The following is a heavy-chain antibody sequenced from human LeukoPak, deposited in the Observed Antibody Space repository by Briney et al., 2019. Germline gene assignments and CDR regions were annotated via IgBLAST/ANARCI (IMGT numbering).Heavy chain of an antibody. V-gene: IGHV1-69*13. Sequence: SVTVSCKASGGTFSSYAISWVRQAPGQGLEWMGGIIPIFGTANYAQKFQGRVTITADESTSTAYMELSSLRSEDTAVYYCARDQGYSYGHNPIFDYWGQETLVTVSS. D-gene: IGHD5-18*01. CDR3: ARDQGYSYGHNPIFDY. CDR2: IIPIFGTA. CDR1: GGTFSSYA. J-gene: IGHJ4*02.